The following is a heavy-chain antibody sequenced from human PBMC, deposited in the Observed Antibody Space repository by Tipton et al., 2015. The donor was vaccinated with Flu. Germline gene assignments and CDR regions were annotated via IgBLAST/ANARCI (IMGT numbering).Heavy chain of an antibody. J-gene: IGHJ4*02. Sequence: SQRLSCAASGFVFNDYWMLWFRQAPGRGLEWVANIKEDGSVKYYVSSVRGRFTISRDNSRGLLHLQMNDLKDDDTGVYFCARGGVAPGQYWGQGTLISVSP. CDR1: GFVFNDYW. CDR2: IKEDGSVK. CDR3: ARGGVAPGQY. V-gene: IGHV3-7*01. D-gene: IGHD3-10*01.